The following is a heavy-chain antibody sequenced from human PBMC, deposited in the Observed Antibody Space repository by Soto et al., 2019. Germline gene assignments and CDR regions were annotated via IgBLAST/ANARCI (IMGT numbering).Heavy chain of an antibody. CDR2: NASSGST. J-gene: IGHJ4*02. CDR3: VRGLGGHDQVLEH. Sequence: QVQLQESGPGLVKPSETLSLNCTVSGDSITKNYWIWIRQPAGKGLAWIGHNASSGSTNYNPSLKGRGTISIDTSKNQFSLKGTTVTAADSAVYYCVRGLGGHDQVLEHWGQGTLVTVSS. V-gene: IGHV4-4*07. CDR1: GDSITKNY. D-gene: IGHD3-16*01.